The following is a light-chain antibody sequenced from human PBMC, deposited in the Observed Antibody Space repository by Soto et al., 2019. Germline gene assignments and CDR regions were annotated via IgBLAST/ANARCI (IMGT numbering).Light chain of an antibody. V-gene: IGKV1-5*01. CDR2: GAS. CDR3: QQYNSYRT. Sequence: DIQMTQSPSTLSASVGGRVTITCRASQSVGTWVAWYQQKPGKAPKLLIYGASNLESGVPSRFSGSGSGTEFTLTITTLQPDDFATYYCQQYNSYRTSGQATKVDI. CDR1: QSVGTW. J-gene: IGKJ1*01.